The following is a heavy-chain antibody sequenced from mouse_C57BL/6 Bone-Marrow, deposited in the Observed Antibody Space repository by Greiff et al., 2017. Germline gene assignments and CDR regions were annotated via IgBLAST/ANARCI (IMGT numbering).Heavy chain of an antibody. Sequence: EVHLVESGPGLVKPSQSLSLTCSVTGYSITSGYYWNWLRQFPGNKLEWMGYISYDGSNNYNPSLKNRIAITRYTSKNQFFLKLNSVTTEDTATYYCAREEDYYGSSYGFTYWGQGTLVTVSA. J-gene: IGHJ3*01. CDR3: AREEDYYGSSYGFTY. V-gene: IGHV3-6*01. D-gene: IGHD1-1*01. CDR1: GYSITSGYY. CDR2: ISYDGSN.